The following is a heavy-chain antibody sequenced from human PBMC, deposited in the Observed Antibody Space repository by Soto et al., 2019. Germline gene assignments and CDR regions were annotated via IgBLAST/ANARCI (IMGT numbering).Heavy chain of an antibody. V-gene: IGHV4-31*03. J-gene: IGHJ4*02. Sequence: PSESLSLTCTVSGGSISSGGYYWSWIRQHPGRGLEWIGYIYYSGSTYYNPSLKSRVTISVDTSKNQFSLKLSSVTAADTAVYYCARGSRYSIFGYWGQGTLVPVSS. CDR1: GGSISSGGYY. CDR3: ARGSRYSIFGY. CDR2: IYYSGST. D-gene: IGHD3-22*01.